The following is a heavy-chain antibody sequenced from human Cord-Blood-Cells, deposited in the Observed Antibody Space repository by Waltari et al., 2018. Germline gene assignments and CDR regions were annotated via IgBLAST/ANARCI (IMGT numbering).Heavy chain of an antibody. J-gene: IGHJ4*02. CDR2: MNPNRGNT. Sequence: QVQLVQSGAEVTKPGASVKVSCKASGYTFTSSEINWVRQATGQGLEWMGWMNPNRGNTGYAQKFQGRVTMTRNTSISTAYMELSSLRSEDTAVYYCARGVVVPAAMLDYWGQGTLVTVSS. V-gene: IGHV1-8*01. D-gene: IGHD2-2*01. CDR1: GYTFTSSE. CDR3: ARGVVVPAAMLDY.